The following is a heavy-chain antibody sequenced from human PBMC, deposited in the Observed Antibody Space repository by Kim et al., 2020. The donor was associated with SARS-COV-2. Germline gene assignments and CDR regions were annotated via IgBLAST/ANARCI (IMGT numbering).Heavy chain of an antibody. J-gene: IGHJ5*02. CDR3: ARNRLAGCSGGSGLNWFDP. CDR2: INSDGSST. V-gene: IGHV3-74*01. CDR1: GFTFTSYW. Sequence: GGSLRLSCAASGFTFTSYWMHWVRQAPGKGLVWVSRINSDGSSTTYADSVKGRFTISRDNAKNTLYLQMKSLGAEDTAVYFCARNRLAGCSGGSGLNWFDPWGQGTLVTVSS. D-gene: IGHD2-15*01.